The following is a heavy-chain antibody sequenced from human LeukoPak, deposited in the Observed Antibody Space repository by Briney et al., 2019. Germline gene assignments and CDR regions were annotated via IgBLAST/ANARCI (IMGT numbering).Heavy chain of an antibody. CDR1: GFIFRNYV. V-gene: IGHV3-23*01. J-gene: IGHJ4*02. Sequence: GGSLRLSCAASGFIFRNYVVAWVRQAPGKGLEWVSQISNSGGSTYYADSVKGRFTISRDNSKNTLYLQMNSLRAEDTAVYYCARDLSYTKYFDYWGQGTLVTVSS. CDR2: ISNSGGST. CDR3: ARDLSYTKYFDY. D-gene: IGHD4-11*01.